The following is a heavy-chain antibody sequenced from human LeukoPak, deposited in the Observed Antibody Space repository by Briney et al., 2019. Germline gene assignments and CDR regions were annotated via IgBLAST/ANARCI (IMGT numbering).Heavy chain of an antibody. Sequence: ASVKVSCKASGYTFTSSDINWVRQATGQGLEWVRWMNPNSGGTNYAQKFQGRVTMTRDTSISTAYMELSRLRSDDTAVYYCARVSEMATIGYFDYWGQGTPVTVSS. V-gene: IGHV1-2*02. CDR1: GYTFTSSD. D-gene: IGHD5-24*01. CDR2: MNPNSGGT. J-gene: IGHJ4*02. CDR3: ARVSEMATIGYFDY.